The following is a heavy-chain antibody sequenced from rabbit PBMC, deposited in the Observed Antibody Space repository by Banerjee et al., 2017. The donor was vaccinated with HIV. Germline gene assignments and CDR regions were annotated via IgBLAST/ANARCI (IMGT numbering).Heavy chain of an antibody. CDR3: ARGGNADYGYALDL. Sequence: QEQLEESGGDLVKPGASLTLTCTASGFSFSSSYYMCWVRQAPGKGLEWIGCIYTGSGSTYYASWAKGRFTISKSSSTTVTLQMTSLTAADTATYFCARGGNADYGYALDLWGPGTLVTVS. J-gene: IGHJ3*01. CDR1: GFSFSSSYY. V-gene: IGHV1S45*01. D-gene: IGHD6-1*01. CDR2: IYTGSGST.